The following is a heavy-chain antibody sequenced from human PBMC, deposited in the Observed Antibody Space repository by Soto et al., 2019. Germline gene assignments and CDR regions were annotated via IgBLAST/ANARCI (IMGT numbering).Heavy chain of an antibody. J-gene: IGHJ6*02. CDR1: GDSISSGYY. Sequence: PSETLSLTCAVSGDSISSGYYWAWIRQPPGKGLEWIGSIYHSGTAYYNPSLKSRVIISVDTSKNQFSLKLSSVTAADTAVYYCARNPYDFWSGYYRGYYYYYGMDVWGQGTTVTVSS. D-gene: IGHD3-3*01. V-gene: IGHV4-38-2*01. CDR2: IYHSGTA. CDR3: ARNPYDFWSGYYRGYYYYYGMDV.